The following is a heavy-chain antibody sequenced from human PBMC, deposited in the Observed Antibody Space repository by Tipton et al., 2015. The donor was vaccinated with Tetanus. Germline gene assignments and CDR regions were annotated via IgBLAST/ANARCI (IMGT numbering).Heavy chain of an antibody. CDR2: INYSGST. CDR1: GDSISSSSHY. D-gene: IGHD5-12*01. Sequence: TLSLTCTVSGDSISSSSHYWGWIRQPPGKGLEWIGSINYSGSTYYNPSLKSRVTLSVDTSKNHFSLKLSSVTAADTTLYYCARQPISSGYRLFDYWGQGTLVTVSS. CDR3: ARQPISSGYRLFDY. J-gene: IGHJ4*02. V-gene: IGHV4-39*01.